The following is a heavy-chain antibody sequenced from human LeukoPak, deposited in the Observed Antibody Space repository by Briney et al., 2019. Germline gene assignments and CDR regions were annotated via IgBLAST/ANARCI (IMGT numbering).Heavy chain of an antibody. CDR1: GFTFSSYV. D-gene: IGHD3-10*01. Sequence: PGRSLRLSCAASGFTFSSYVMHWVRQAPGKGLEWVSAISDSSGSTYYADSVKGRFTISRDNSKNTLYLQMNSLRAEDTAVYYCAKVRTRWTMVRGVPYMDVWGKGTTVTVSS. CDR2: ISDSSGST. CDR3: AKVRTRWTMVRGVPYMDV. J-gene: IGHJ6*03. V-gene: IGHV3-23*01.